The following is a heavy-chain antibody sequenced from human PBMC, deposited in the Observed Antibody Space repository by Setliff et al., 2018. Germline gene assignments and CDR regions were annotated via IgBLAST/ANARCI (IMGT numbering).Heavy chain of an antibody. V-gene: IGHV1-18*01. CDR3: ASYRGYCSSTACYPYIPGLAV. CDR2: ISAYNGNT. D-gene: IGHD2-2*01. J-gene: IGHJ3*01. Sequence: ASVKVSCKASGYTFTSYGISWVRQAPGQGLEWMGWISAYNGNTNYAQKLQGRVTMTTDTSTSTAYMELRSLRSDDTAVYYCASYRGYCSSTACYPYIPGLAVWGQGTMVTVSS. CDR1: GYTFTSYG.